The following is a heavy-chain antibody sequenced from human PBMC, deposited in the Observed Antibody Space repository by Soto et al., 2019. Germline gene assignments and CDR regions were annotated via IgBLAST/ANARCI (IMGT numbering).Heavy chain of an antibody. Sequence: SGPTLVNPTQTLTLTCTFSGVSLDTFGLGVAWIRQPPGKALEWLAAIYWDDDKRYSPSLENKVTLSKDSSKNQVVLTLTNVDSVDTATYYCAPRKGGYCSSTSCQGYFDPWGQGTPVTVSS. V-gene: IGHV2-5*02. CDR1: GVSLDTFGLG. CDR2: IYWDDDK. J-gene: IGHJ5*02. CDR3: APRKGGYCSSTSCQGYFDP. D-gene: IGHD2-2*01.